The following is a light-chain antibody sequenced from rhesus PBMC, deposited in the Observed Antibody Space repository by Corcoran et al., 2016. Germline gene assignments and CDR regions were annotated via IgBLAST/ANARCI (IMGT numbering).Light chain of an antibody. CDR2: RAS. Sequence: DIQMTQSPSSLSASVGDRVTITCRASQGISKWLAWYQQKPGKAPKLLNYRASKLQTGVPSRSSGSGSGTHFTLPISGLQPEDFATYYCQQHNSYPFTFGPGTKLDIK. V-gene: IGKV1-69*01. CDR3: QQHNSYPFT. J-gene: IGKJ3*01. CDR1: QGISKW.